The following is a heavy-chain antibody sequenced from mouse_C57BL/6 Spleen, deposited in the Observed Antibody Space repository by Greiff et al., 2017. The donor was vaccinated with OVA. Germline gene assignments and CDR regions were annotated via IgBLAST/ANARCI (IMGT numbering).Heavy chain of an antibody. V-gene: IGHV1-26*01. CDR3: ANWVFDY. D-gene: IGHD4-1*01. CDR2: INPNNGGT. CDR1: GYTFTDYY. J-gene: IGHJ2*01. Sequence: EVQLQQSGPELVKPGASVKISCKASGYTFTDYYMNWVKQSHGKSLEWIGDINPNNGGTSYNQKFKGKATLTVDKSSSTAYMELRSLTSEDSAVYYCANWVFDYWGQGTTLTVSS.